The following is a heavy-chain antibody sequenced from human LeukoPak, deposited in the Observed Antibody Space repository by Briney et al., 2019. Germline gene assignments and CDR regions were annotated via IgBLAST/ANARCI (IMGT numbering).Heavy chain of an antibody. CDR3: AKNSGYATKYFDY. J-gene: IGHJ4*02. Sequence: GGSLRLSCAASGFTFSSYAMSWVRQAPGKGLEWVSAISGSGGSTYYADSVKSRFTISRDNSKNTLYLQMNSLRAEDTAVYYCAKNSGYATKYFDYWGQGTLVTVSS. V-gene: IGHV3-23*01. D-gene: IGHD5-12*01. CDR2: ISGSGGST. CDR1: GFTFSSYA.